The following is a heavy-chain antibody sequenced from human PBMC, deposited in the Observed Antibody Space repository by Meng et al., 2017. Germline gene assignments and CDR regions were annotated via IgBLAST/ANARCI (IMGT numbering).Heavy chain of an antibody. CDR3: AKAYYDSSGYIGEGFDY. V-gene: IGHV3-9*01. D-gene: IGHD3-22*01. J-gene: IGHJ4*02. CDR2: ISWNSGSI. Sequence: SLKISCAASGFTFDDYAMRWVRQAPGKGLEWVSGISWNSGSIGYADSVKGRFTISRDNAKNSLYLQMNSLRAEDTALYYCAKAYYDSSGYIGEGFDYWGQGTLVTVSS. CDR1: GFTFDDYA.